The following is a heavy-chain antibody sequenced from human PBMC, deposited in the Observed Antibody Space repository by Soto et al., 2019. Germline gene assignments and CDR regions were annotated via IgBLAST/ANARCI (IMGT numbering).Heavy chain of an antibody. J-gene: IGHJ6*02. CDR3: ARVSTVLCAAYYYAMDV. CDR2: ISAYNGNT. Sequence: QVQLVQSGAEVKKPGASVKVSCKASGYTFTSYGINWVRQAPGQGLEWMGWISAYNGNTNYAPKLQGRVTMTTDTSTTTAYMELRSLRSDDTAVYYCARVSTVLCAAYYYAMDVWGQATTVTFSS. D-gene: IGHD2-21*01. V-gene: IGHV1-18*01. CDR1: GYTFTSYG.